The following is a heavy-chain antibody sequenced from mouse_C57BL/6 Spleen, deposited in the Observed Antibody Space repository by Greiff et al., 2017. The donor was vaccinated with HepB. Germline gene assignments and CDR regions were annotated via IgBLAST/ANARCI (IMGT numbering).Heavy chain of an antibody. CDR2: ISSGSSTI. J-gene: IGHJ4*01. Sequence: EVQVVESGGGLVKPGGSLKLSCAASGFTFSDYGMHWVRQAPEKGLEWVAYISSGSSTIYYADTVKGRFTISRDNAKNTLFLQMTSLRSEDTAMYYCARRDYDDSLYAMDYWGQGTSVTVSS. V-gene: IGHV5-17*01. CDR1: GFTFSDYG. D-gene: IGHD2-4*01. CDR3: ARRDYDDSLYAMDY.